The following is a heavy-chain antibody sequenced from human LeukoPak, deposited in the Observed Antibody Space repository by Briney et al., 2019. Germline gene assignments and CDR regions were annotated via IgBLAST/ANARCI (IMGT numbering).Heavy chain of an antibody. CDR1: GYTFTSYG. V-gene: IGHV1-18*01. Sequence: GAPVKVPCKASGYTFTSYGISWVRQAPGQGLEWMGWISAYNGNTNYAQKLQGRVTMTTDTSTSTAYMELRSLRSDDTAVYYCAREITKPGSRRVVNWFDPWGQGTLVTVSS. CDR3: AREITKPGSRRVVNWFDP. J-gene: IGHJ5*02. CDR2: ISAYNGNT. D-gene: IGHD3-3*01.